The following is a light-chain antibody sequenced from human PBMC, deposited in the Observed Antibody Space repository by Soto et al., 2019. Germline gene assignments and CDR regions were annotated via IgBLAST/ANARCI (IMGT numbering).Light chain of an antibody. CDR1: QGIGND. J-gene: IGKJ4*01. CDR3: QQANSFPLT. V-gene: IGKV1-17*01. CDR2: AAS. Sequence: DIQMTQSPSSLSASVGDRVTITCRASQGIGNDLGWYQQKPGKAPKLLIYAASSLQSGVPSRFSGSGSGTDFTLTISSLQPEDFATYYCQQANSFPLTFGGGTKVDIK.